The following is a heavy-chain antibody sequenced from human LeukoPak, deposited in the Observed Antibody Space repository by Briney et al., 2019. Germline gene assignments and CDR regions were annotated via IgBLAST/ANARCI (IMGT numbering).Heavy chain of an antibody. D-gene: IGHD2-2*01. CDR2: IYSGGST. Sequence: GGSLRLSCAASGFAVSTYYMTWVRQAPGKGLECVSVIYSGGSTYYADSVKGRFTVSRDNSKNTLYLQMNSLRAEDTAMYYCARGLGYCTSTTCLLPFDYWGQGTLVTVSS. J-gene: IGHJ4*02. CDR1: GFAVSTYY. V-gene: IGHV3-53*01. CDR3: ARGLGYCTSTTCLLPFDY.